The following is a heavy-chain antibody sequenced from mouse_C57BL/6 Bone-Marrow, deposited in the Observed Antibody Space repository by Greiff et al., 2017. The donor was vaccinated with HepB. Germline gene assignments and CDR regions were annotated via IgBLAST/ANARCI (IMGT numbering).Heavy chain of an antibody. J-gene: IGHJ1*03. V-gene: IGHV14-3*01. CDR3: ARSTDYYDVGGDWYFDV. CDR1: GFNITNTY. CDR2: IDPANGNT. Sequence: VQLQQSVAELVRPGASVKLSCTASGFNITNTYMHWVKQRPEQGLEWIGRIDPANGNTKYAPKFQGKATLTADTSSNTSYLKLSSLTSEDTAVYYCARSTDYYDVGGDWYFDVWGTGTTVTVSS. D-gene: IGHD1-1*01.